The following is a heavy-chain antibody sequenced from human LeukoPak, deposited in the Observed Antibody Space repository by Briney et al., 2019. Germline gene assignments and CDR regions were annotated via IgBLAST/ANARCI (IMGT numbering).Heavy chain of an antibody. CDR1: GYTFTSYY. Sequence: ASVKVSCKASGYTFTSYYMHWVRQAPGQGLEWMGIINPSGGSTSYAQKFQGRVTMTEDTSTDTAYMELSSLRSEDTAVYYCATDIGQQQLVSLYYYYGMDVWGQGTTVTVSS. CDR2: INPSGGST. J-gene: IGHJ6*02. D-gene: IGHD6-13*01. V-gene: IGHV1-46*01. CDR3: ATDIGQQQLVSLYYYYGMDV.